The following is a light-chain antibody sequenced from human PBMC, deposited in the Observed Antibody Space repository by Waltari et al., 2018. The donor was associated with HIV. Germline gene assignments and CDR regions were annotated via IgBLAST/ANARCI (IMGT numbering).Light chain of an antibody. CDR2: KDT. J-gene: IGLJ3*02. Sequence: SYELPQPPSVSVSPGQTARITCSGAALPRQYAYWYQQKPGQAPLLLIYKDTERPSRIPERFSGSSSGTIVTLTISGVQAEDEADYYCQSPDNTTSYWVFGGGTKLTV. V-gene: IGLV3-25*03. CDR3: QSPDNTTSYWV. CDR1: ALPRQY.